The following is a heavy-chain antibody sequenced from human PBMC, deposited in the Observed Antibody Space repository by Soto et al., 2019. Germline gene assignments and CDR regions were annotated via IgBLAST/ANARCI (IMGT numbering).Heavy chain of an antibody. J-gene: IGHJ4*02. CDR2: IFYTGST. V-gene: IGHV4-59*01. CDR1: DGSISSYY. CDR3: ARGRYHFWSGYYQYYFDY. D-gene: IGHD3-3*01. Sequence: SETLSLTCTVSDGSISSYYWGWIRQPPGKGLEWIGYIFYTGSTNYNPSLKSRVTISVDTSKNQFSLKLSSVTAADTAVYYCARGRYHFWSGYYQYYFDYWGQGTLVTVSS.